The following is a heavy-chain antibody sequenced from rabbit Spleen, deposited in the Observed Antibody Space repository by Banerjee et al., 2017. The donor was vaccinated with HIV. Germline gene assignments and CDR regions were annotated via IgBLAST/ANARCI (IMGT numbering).Heavy chain of an antibody. V-gene: IGHV1S7*01. CDR1: GFDFSSYY. D-gene: IGHD1-1*01. CDR2: IDPFFGTT. J-gene: IGHJ3*01. CDR3: VRGASGSGYYSL. Sequence: QLKESGGGLVQPGGSLKLSCKGSGFDFSSYYMSWVRQAPGKGLEWIGYIDPFFGTTYYASWVNGRFTISSHNAQNTLYLQLNSLSAADTATYFCVRGASGSGYYSLWGQGTLVTVS.